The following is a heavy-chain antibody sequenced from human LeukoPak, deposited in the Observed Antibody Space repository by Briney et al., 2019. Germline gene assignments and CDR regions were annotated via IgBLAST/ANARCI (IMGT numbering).Heavy chain of an antibody. CDR1: GFTFSNAW. J-gene: IGHJ3*02. V-gene: IGHV3-15*01. Sequence: PGGSLRLSCAASGFTFSNAWMSWVRQAPGKGLEWVGRIKSKTDGGTTDYAAPVKGRFSISRDDSKNTLYLQMNSLKTEDTAVYYCTTASVGATTDDAFDIWGQGTMVTVSS. CDR2: IKSKTDGGTT. D-gene: IGHD1-26*01. CDR3: TTASVGATTDDAFDI.